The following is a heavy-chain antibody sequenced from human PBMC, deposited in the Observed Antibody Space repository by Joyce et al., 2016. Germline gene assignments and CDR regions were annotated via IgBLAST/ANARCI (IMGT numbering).Heavy chain of an antibody. CDR1: GYPFTNFD. CDR2: MTPNGGNT. V-gene: IGHV1-8*01. Sequence: QVQLVPSGADVKKPRASVKVSCKASGYPFTNFDITWVRQSPGKGLECVGWMTPNGGNTGYAQNCQGRVTMTRDTSISTAYMELSSLRSEDTAVYFCARNKYGTGDFDFWGQGTPVTVSS. J-gene: IGHJ4*02. CDR3: ARNKYGTGDFDF. D-gene: IGHD7-27*01.